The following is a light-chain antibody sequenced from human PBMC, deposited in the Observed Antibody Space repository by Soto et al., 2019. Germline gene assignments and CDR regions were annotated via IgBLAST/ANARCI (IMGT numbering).Light chain of an antibody. Sequence: EIVLTQSPATLSLSPGESATLSCRASQSINRHLAWYRQKPGQAPRLLSYDASNRATGIPARFSGSGSGTDFTLTISSLEPEDFGVYYCQQRSNWPAVTFGGGTKGEIK. CDR3: QQRSNWPAVT. J-gene: IGKJ4*01. CDR1: QSINRH. CDR2: DAS. V-gene: IGKV3-11*01.